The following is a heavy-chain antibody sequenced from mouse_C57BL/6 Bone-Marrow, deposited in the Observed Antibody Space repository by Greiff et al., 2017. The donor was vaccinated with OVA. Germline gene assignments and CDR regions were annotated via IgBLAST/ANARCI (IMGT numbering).Heavy chain of an antibody. Sequence: VQLQQSGPGLVQPSQSLSITCTVSGFSLTSYGVHWVRQSPGKGLEWLGVIWSGGSTDYKAAFISRLSISKDNSKSQVCFKMNSLQADDTAIYYCASGGFAYWGQGTLVTVSA. CDR1: GFSLTSYG. CDR3: ASGGFAY. J-gene: IGHJ3*01. V-gene: IGHV2-2*01. CDR2: IWSGGST.